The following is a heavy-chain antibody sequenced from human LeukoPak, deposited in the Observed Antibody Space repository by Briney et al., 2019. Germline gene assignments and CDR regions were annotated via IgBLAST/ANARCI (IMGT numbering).Heavy chain of an antibody. J-gene: IGHJ6*02. Sequence: GGSLRLSCAASGFTFSSYAMSWVRQAPGKGLEWVSAISGSGGSTYYADSVKGRFTISRDNSKNTLYLQMNSLRAEDTAVYYCARGLYCSGTSCPYYYYGMDVWGQGTTVTVSS. CDR1: GFTFSSYA. V-gene: IGHV3-23*01. CDR2: ISGSGGST. D-gene: IGHD2-2*01. CDR3: ARGLYCSGTSCPYYYYGMDV.